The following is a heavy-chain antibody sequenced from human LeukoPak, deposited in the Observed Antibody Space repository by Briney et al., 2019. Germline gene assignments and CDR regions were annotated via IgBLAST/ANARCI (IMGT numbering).Heavy chain of an antibody. CDR3: ARDLGYYYDSSGYYYFDY. Sequence: PGGSLRLSCAASGFTFSSYSMNWVRQAPGKGLEWVSSISSSSSYIYYADSVKGRFTISRDNAKNSLYLQMNSLRAEDTAVYYCARDLGYYYDSSGYYYFDYWGLGTLVTVSS. J-gene: IGHJ4*02. CDR2: ISSSSSYI. V-gene: IGHV3-21*01. D-gene: IGHD3-22*01. CDR1: GFTFSSYS.